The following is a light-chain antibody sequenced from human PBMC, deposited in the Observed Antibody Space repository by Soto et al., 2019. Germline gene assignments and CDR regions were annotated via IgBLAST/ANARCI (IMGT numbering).Light chain of an antibody. CDR3: SSYTSSSTYV. CDR2: DVS. CDR1: SSEVCGYNY. J-gene: IGLJ1*01. V-gene: IGLV2-14*01. Sequence: QSVLTQPASVSGSPGRSITISCTGTSSEVCGYNYVSWYQQHPGKAPKLMIYDVSNRPSGVSNRFSGSKSGNTASLTISVLQAEDEADYYCSSYTSSSTYVFGTGTKVTVL.